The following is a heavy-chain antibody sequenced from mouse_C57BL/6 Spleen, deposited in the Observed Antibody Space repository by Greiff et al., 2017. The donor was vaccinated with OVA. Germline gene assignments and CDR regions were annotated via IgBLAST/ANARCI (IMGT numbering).Heavy chain of an antibody. Sequence: QVQLQQPGAELVRPGSSVKLSCKASGYTFTSYWMHWVKQRPIQGLEWIGNIDPSDSETHYNQKFKDKATLTVDKSSSTAYMQLSSLTSEDSAVYYGARWGTAQATFWFAYWGQGTLVTVSA. CDR2: IDPSDSET. J-gene: IGHJ3*01. CDR3: ARWGTAQATFWFAY. D-gene: IGHD3-2*02. CDR1: GYTFTSYW. V-gene: IGHV1-52*01.